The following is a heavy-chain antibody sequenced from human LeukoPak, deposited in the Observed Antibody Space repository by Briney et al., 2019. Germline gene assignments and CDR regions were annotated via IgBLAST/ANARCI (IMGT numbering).Heavy chain of an antibody. CDR3: ARDKSAVKFDY. D-gene: IGHD3-10*01. CDR1: GGSISSSSYY. J-gene: IGHJ4*02. V-gene: IGHV4-39*02. Sequence: SETLSLTCTVSGGSISSSSYYWGWIRQPPGKGLEWIGSIYYSGSTYYNPSLKSRVTISVDTSKNQFSLKLSSVTAADTAVYYCARDKSAVKFDYWGQGTLVTVSS. CDR2: IYYSGST.